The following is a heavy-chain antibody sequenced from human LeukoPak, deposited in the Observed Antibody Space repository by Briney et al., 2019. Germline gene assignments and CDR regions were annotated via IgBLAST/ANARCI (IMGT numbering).Heavy chain of an antibody. J-gene: IGHJ4*02. CDR3: AGVLMVYAMVGY. CDR1: GGSFSGYY. Sequence: PSETLSLTCAVYGGSFSGYYWSWIRQPPGKGLEWIGEINHSGSTNYNPSLKSRVTISVDTSKNQFSLKLSSVTAADTAVYYCAGVLMVYAMVGYWGQGTLVTVSS. D-gene: IGHD2-8*01. CDR2: INHSGST. V-gene: IGHV4-34*01.